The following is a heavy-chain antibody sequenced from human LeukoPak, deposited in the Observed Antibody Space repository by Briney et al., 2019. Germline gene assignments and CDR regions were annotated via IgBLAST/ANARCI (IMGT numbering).Heavy chain of an antibody. D-gene: IGHD2-2*01. V-gene: IGHV4-39*01. J-gene: IGHJ5*02. CDR1: GGSISSSSYY. CDR3: AVLVPAAPAGP. Sequence: SETLSLTCTVSGGSISSSSYYWGWIRQPPGKGLEWIGSINYSGSTYYNPSLKSRVTISVDTSKNQFSLKLSSVTAADTAVYYCAVLVPAAPAGPWGQGTLVTVSS. CDR2: INYSGST.